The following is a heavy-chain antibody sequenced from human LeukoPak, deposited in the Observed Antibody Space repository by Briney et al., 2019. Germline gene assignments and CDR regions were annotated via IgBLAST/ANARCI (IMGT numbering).Heavy chain of an antibody. J-gene: IGHJ4*02. D-gene: IGHD3-10*01. CDR2: IYYSGST. V-gene: IGHV4-59*12. CDR3: ARGVRGAFDY. Sequence: SETLSLTCTVSGGSISSYYWSWIRQPPGKGLEWIGYIYYSGSTNYNPSLKSRVTISVDTSKNQFSLKLSSVTAADTAVYYCARGVRGAFDYWGQGTLVTVSS. CDR1: GGSISSYY.